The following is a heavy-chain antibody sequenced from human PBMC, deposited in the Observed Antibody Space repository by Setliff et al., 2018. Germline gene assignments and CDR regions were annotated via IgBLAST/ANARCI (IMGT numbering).Heavy chain of an antibody. Sequence: GESLKISCRASGYTFTNYWIGWVRQMPGKGLGWMGLIYPGDSDTRYSPSFRGQVTISADKSISTAYLQWSSLKASDTAIYYCVRDGRAEPAETWGQGTMVTVSS. CDR2: IYPGDSDT. CDR1: GYTFTNYW. CDR3: VRDGRAEPAET. D-gene: IGHD6-19*01. V-gene: IGHV5-51*01. J-gene: IGHJ3*01.